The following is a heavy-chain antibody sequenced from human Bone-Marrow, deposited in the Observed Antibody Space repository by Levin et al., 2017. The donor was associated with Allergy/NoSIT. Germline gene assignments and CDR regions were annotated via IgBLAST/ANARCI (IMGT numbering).Heavy chain of an antibody. CDR3: ASLGRGVIVDWYFDL. V-gene: IGHV3-48*02. D-gene: IGHD3-16*02. Sequence: GGSLRLSCAASGLTFSSSSMNWVRQAPGKGLEWISYISETSSATYYADSVKGRFTISRDNARNSLYLQMNSLRDDDTAMYYCASLGRGVIVDWYFDLWGRGTLVTVSS. CDR1: GLTFSSSS. CDR2: ISETSSAT. J-gene: IGHJ2*01.